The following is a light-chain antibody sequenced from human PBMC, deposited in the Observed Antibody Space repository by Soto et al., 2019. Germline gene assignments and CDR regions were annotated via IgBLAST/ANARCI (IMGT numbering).Light chain of an antibody. CDR1: SNDIGSYHL. J-gene: IGLJ1*01. V-gene: IGLV2-23*02. CDR3: CSYAGSNWGYV. CDR2: KVS. Sequence: QSVLTQPASVSGSPGQSITISCTGTSNDIGSYHLVSWYQHHSGKAPKLIIYKVSQWPSGVSDRFSASKSGSTASLTISGLQAEDEADYYCCSYAGSNWGYVFGTGTKVTVL.